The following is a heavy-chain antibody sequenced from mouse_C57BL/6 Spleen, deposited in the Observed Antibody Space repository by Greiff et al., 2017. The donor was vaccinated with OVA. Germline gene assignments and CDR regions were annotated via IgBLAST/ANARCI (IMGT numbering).Heavy chain of an antibody. D-gene: IGHD4-1*01. Sequence: VQLQQSGPELVKPGASVKISCKASGYAFSSSWMNWVKQRPGKGLEWIGRIYPGDGDTNYNGKFKGKATLTEDKSSSTAYMQLSSLTSEDSAVYFCARWTGTGWYFDVWGTGTTVTVSS. CDR1: GYAFSSSW. CDR2: IYPGDGDT. CDR3: ARWTGTGWYFDV. V-gene: IGHV1-82*01. J-gene: IGHJ1*03.